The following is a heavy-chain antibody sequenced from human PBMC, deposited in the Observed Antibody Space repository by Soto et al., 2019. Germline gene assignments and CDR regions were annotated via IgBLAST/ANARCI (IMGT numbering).Heavy chain of an antibody. V-gene: IGHV1-69*06. CDR1: GGTFSSYA. CDR3: ASWGNWNDEINLDY. CDR2: IIPIFGTA. D-gene: IGHD1-1*01. J-gene: IGHJ4*02. Sequence: QVQLVQSGAEVKKPGSSVKVSCKASGGTFSSYAISWVRQAPGQGLEWMGGIIPIFGTANYAQKFQGRVTVTADKSTSTAYMERSSLRSEDTAVYYCASWGNWNDEINLDYWGQGPLVTVSS.